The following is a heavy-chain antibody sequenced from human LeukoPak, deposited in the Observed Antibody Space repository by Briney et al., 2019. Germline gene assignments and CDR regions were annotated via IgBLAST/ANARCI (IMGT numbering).Heavy chain of an antibody. V-gene: IGHV4-39*01. D-gene: IGHD2-15*01. J-gene: IGHJ5*02. CDR2: IYYSGST. CDR3: ARHECSGGSCRNWFDP. CDR1: GVSISSSSYY. Sequence: SETLSLTCTVSGVSISSSSYYWGWIRQPPGKGLEWIGSIYYSGSTYYNPSLKSRVTISVDTSKNQFSLKLSSVTAADTAVYYCARHECSGGSCRNWFDPWGQGTLVTVSS.